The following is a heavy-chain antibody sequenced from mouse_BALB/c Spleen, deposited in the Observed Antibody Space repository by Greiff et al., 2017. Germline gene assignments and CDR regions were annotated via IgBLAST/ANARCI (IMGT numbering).Heavy chain of an antibody. CDR3: ANGNYGRYAMDY. Sequence: EVKLMESGGGLVQPGESLKLSCESNEYEFPSHDMSWVRKTPEKRLELVAAINSDGGSTYYPDTMERRFIISRDNTKKTLYLQMSSLRSEDTALYYCANGNYGRYAMDYWGQGTSVTVSS. CDR1: EYEFPSHD. CDR2: INSDGGST. J-gene: IGHJ4*01. V-gene: IGHV5-2*01. D-gene: IGHD2-1*01.